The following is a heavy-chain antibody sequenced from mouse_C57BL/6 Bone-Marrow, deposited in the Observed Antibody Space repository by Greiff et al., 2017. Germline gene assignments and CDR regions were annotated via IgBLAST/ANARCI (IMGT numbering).Heavy chain of an antibody. J-gene: IGHJ4*01. D-gene: IGHD3-3*01. Sequence: QVQLQQPGPELVKPGASVKLSCKASGYTFTSYDINWVKQRPGQGLEWIGWIYPRGGSTKYNEKFKGKATLTVDTSSSTAYMELHSLTSEDSAVYCGARAGTGYAMDYWGQGTSVTVSS. V-gene: IGHV1-85*01. CDR3: ARAGTGYAMDY. CDR1: GYTFTSYD. CDR2: IYPRGGST.